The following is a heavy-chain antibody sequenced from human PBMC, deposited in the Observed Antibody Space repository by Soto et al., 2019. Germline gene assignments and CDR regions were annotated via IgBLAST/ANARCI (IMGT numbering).Heavy chain of an antibody. Sequence: GGSLRLSCAASGFTFSSYWMSWVRQAPGKGLEWVANIKQDGSEKYYVDSVKGRFTISRDNTKNSLYLQMNSLRAEDTAVYYCARVTPLRRITMVRGPHYYYGMDVWGQGTTVTVSS. CDR2: IKQDGSEK. D-gene: IGHD3-10*01. J-gene: IGHJ6*02. V-gene: IGHV3-7*01. CDR1: GFTFSSYW. CDR3: ARVTPLRRITMVRGPHYYYGMDV.